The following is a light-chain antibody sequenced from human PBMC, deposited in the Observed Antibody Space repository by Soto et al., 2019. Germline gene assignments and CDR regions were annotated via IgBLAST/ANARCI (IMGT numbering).Light chain of an antibody. CDR1: SSDVGGYDY. V-gene: IGLV2-14*01. Sequence: QSVLTQPASVSGSPGQSITISCTGTSSDVGGYDYVSWYQLHPGKAPKLMVFEVSNRPSGVSYRFSGSKSGNTASLTISGLQAEDEAEYFCSSYSISTAYLFGTGTKVTVI. CDR2: EVS. CDR3: SSYSISTAYL. J-gene: IGLJ1*01.